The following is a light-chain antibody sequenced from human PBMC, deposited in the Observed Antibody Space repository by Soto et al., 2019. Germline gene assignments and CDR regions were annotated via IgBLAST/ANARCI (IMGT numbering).Light chain of an antibody. J-gene: IGLJ2*01. CDR2: NND. Sequence: QSVLTQPASASGTPGQRVTISCSGSSSNIGSNTVNWYQQLPGTAPKLLIYNNDQRPSGVPDRFSGSKSGTSASLAISGLQSEDEADYYCAAWDDSLNGVVFGGGTKLTV. CDR3: AAWDDSLNGVV. V-gene: IGLV1-44*01. CDR1: SSNIGSNT.